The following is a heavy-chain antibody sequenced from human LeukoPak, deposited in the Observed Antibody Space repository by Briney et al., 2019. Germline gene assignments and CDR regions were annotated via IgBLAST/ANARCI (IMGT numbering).Heavy chain of an antibody. CDR3: ARGDPYYYDSSGYRSWDY. Sequence: GGSLRLSCAASGFTFSSYSMNWVRQAPGKGLEWVSSISSSSSYIYYADSVKGRFTISRDNAKNSLYLQMNSLRAEDTAVYYCARGDPYYYDSSGYRSWDYWGQGTLVTVSS. D-gene: IGHD3-22*01. CDR1: GFTFSSYS. CDR2: ISSSSSYI. J-gene: IGHJ4*02. V-gene: IGHV3-21*01.